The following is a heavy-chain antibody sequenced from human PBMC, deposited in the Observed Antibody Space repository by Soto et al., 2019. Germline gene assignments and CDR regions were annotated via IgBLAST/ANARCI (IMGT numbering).Heavy chain of an antibody. D-gene: IGHD2-15*01. V-gene: IGHV4-38-2*01. CDR1: GGSIISNYW. Sequence: SETLSLTCAVSGGSIISNYWWAWIRQSPGEGLVWIGSIYHSGTTYYNPSLESRVIISVDTSESRFALRLTSVTAAETAMYYCVRVVEAATRHTDFDSWGQGIVVTVSS. CDR2: IYHSGTT. J-gene: IGHJ4*02. CDR3: VRVVEAATRHTDFDS.